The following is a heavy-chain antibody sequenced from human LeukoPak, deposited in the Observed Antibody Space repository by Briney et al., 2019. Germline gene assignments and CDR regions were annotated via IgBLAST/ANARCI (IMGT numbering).Heavy chain of an antibody. J-gene: IGHJ4*02. D-gene: IGHD3-16*01. CDR2: LKGDGET. V-gene: IGHV3-23*01. CDR3: AKASWVSSADAVL. Sequence: GGSLRLSCVASGFIFRDYAMSWVRQAPAGGLEWVSSLKGDGETFYTDSVKGRFTLSRDHSRNTVYLQLSNLRVEDTAVYYCAKASWVSSADAVLWGQGTLVTVS. CDR1: GFIFRDYA.